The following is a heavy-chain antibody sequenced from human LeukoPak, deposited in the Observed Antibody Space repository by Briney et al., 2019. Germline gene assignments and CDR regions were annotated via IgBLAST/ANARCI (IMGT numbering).Heavy chain of an antibody. CDR2: IYPGDSDT. V-gene: IGHV5-51*01. Sequence: GESLKISCKGSGHSFTSYWIGWVRQMPGKGLEWMGIIYPGDSDTRYSPSFQGQVTISADKSISTAYLQWSSLKASDTAMYYCARQEGSYGAAGYYYMDVWGKGTTVTVSS. CDR1: GHSFTSYW. CDR3: ARQEGSYGAAGYYYMDV. D-gene: IGHD4/OR15-4a*01. J-gene: IGHJ6*03.